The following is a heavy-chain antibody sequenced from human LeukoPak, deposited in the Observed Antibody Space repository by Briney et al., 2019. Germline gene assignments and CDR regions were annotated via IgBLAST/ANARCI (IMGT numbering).Heavy chain of an antibody. Sequence: QPGGSLRLSCAASGFTFSSYEMNWVRQAPGKGLEWVSYISSSGSTIYYADSVEGRFTISRDNAKDSLYLQMNSLRAEDTAVYYCARAVYTRNDRITMIVNLAYYWYFDLWGRGTLVTVSS. CDR3: ARAVYTRNDRITMIVNLAYYWYFDL. J-gene: IGHJ2*01. V-gene: IGHV3-48*03. CDR1: GFTFSSYE. CDR2: ISSSGSTI. D-gene: IGHD3-22*01.